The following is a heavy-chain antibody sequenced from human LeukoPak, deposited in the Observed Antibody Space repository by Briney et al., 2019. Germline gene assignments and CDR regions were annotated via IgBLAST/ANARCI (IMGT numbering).Heavy chain of an antibody. D-gene: IGHD2-2*02. V-gene: IGHV4-59*01. CDR1: AGSISGYY. CDR2: IYYTGST. J-gene: IGHJ4*02. Sequence: PSETLSLTCTVSAGSISGYYWSWIRQPPGRGLEWIGFIYYTGSTTYNPSLKSRVTISVDTSKNQFSLKLTSVTAADTAVYYCARGYRAISDYWGQGTLVTVSS. CDR3: ARGYRAISDY.